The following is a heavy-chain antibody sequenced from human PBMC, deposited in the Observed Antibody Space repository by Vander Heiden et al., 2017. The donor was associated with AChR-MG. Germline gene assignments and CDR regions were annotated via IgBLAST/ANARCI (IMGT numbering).Heavy chain of an antibody. CDR1: GGSFSVYY. Sequence: QVQLQQWGAGLLKPSETLSLTCAVYGGSFSVYYWSGSRQPPGKGLEWIGEINHSGSTNYNPSLKSRVTISVDTSKNQFSLKLSSVTAADTAVYYCARRRYCSSTSCYTVRSNWFDPWGQGTLVTVSS. D-gene: IGHD2-2*02. CDR2: INHSGST. J-gene: IGHJ5*02. V-gene: IGHV4-34*01. CDR3: ARRRYCSSTSCYTVRSNWFDP.